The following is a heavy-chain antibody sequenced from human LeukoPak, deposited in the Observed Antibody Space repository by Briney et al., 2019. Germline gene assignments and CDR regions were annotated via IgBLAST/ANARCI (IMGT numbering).Heavy chain of an antibody. J-gene: IGHJ5*02. V-gene: IGHV4-34*01. CDR1: GGSFSGYY. D-gene: IGHD3-22*01. CDR3: ARIVYDSSGYGNWFDP. Sequence: SGTLSLTCTVYGGSFSGYYWTWIRQPPGKGLEWIGEINHSGSTNYNPSLKSRVTISVDTSKNQFSLKLSSVTAADTAVYYCARIVYDSSGYGNWFDPWGQGTLVTVSS. CDR2: INHSGST.